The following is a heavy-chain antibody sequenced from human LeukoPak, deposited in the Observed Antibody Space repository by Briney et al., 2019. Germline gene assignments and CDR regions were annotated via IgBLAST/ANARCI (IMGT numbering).Heavy chain of an antibody. CDR1: GFTFIDYD. Sequence: QPGGSLRLSCAASGFTFIDYDMHWVRQVIGKGLEWVSAIGIRGDTHYSGSVKGRFTISRENAESSLYLQMNSLRAEDTAVYYCARGGIQASGIDEFDYWGQGTLVTVSS. CDR3: ARGGIQASGIDEFDY. D-gene: IGHD5-18*01. J-gene: IGHJ4*02. V-gene: IGHV3-13*01. CDR2: IGIRGDT.